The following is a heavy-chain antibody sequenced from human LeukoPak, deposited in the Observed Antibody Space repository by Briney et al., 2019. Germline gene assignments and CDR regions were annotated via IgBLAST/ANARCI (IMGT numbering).Heavy chain of an antibody. Sequence: PSETLSLTRTVSGGPIRRSSYFWAWIRQPPGKGLEWIGPIYYSGSTYYNPSLKSRVTISVDTSKNQFSLKLSSVTAADTAVYYCARRRGIAANWFDPWGQGTLVTVSS. V-gene: IGHV4-39*01. J-gene: IGHJ5*02. CDR2: IYYSGST. CDR1: GGPIRRSSYF. CDR3: ARRRGIAANWFDP. D-gene: IGHD6-13*01.